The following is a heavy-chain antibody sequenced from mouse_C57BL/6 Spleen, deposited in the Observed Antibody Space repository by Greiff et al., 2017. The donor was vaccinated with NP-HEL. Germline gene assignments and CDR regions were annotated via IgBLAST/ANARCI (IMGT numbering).Heavy chain of an antibody. CDR1: GYTFTSYW. J-gene: IGHJ2*01. V-gene: IGHV1-52*01. Sequence: QVQLKQPGAELVRPGSSVKLSCKASGYTFTSYWMHWVKQRPIQGLEWIGNIDPSDSETHYNQKFKDKATLTVDKSSSTAYMQLSSLTSEDSAVYYCARGGNWDFDYWGQGTTLTVSS. D-gene: IGHD4-1*01. CDR3: ARGGNWDFDY. CDR2: IDPSDSET.